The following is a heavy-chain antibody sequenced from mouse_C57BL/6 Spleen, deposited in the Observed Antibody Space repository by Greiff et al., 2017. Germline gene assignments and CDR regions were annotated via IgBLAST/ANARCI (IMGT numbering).Heavy chain of an antibody. V-gene: IGHV5-17*01. CDR1: GFTFSDYG. CDR3: ASTGYCSGHCNY. J-gene: IGHJ2*01. D-gene: IGHD3-1*01. CDR2: ISSVSSTI. Sequence: EVQRVESGGGLVKPGGSLKLSCAASGFTFSDYGMHWVRQAPEKGLEWVAYISSVSSTIYYADPVQGRFTIPRDNAKNTLFLQMTSLRSEDTAMDYCASTGYCSGHCNYWGQGTNLTV.